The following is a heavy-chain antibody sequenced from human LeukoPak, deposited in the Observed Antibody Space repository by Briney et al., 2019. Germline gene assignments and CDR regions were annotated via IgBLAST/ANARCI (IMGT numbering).Heavy chain of an antibody. J-gene: IGHJ4*02. D-gene: IGHD6-19*01. CDR2: IIPILGIA. CDR3: ASGDGAVAGNRY. CDR1: GAPFTSYA. V-gene: IGHV1-69*04. Sequence: ASGKFPSKASGAPFTSYAISWGGQAPGQGLEWRGRIIPILGIANYAQKFQGRVTITADKSTSTAYMELSSLRSEDTAVYYCASGDGAVAGNRYWGQGTLVTVSS.